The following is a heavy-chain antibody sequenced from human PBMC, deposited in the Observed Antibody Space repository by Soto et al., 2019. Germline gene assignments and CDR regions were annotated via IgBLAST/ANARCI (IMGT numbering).Heavy chain of an antibody. D-gene: IGHD6-19*01. V-gene: IGHV3-23*01. J-gene: IGHJ4*02. CDR2: INGGGASA. CDR1: GFTFSSYA. Sequence: GGSLRLSCSASGFTFSSYAMTWVRQAPGKGLEWVSIINGGGASAYYADPVKGRFTISRNNSKNTLYLQMNSLRVEDTAIYYCAKEREAGWYYFDFWGQGILVTVSP. CDR3: AKEREAGWYYFDF.